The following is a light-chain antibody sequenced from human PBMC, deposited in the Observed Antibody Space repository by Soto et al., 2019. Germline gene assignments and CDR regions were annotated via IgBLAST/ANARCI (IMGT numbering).Light chain of an antibody. CDR2: DAS. CDR3: QQRSNWPLT. CDR1: QTVTNN. Sequence: DIVMTQSPDSLAVSLGARATINCRASQTVTNNLAWYQQKPGQAPRLLIYDASNRATGIPARFSGSGSGTDFTLTISSLEPEDFAVYYCQQRSNWPLTFGGGTKVDIK. V-gene: IGKV3-11*01. J-gene: IGKJ4*01.